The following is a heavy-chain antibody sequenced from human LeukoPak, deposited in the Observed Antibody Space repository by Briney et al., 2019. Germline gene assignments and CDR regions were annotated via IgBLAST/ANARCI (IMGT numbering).Heavy chain of an antibody. CDR3: ARDVVAGDYCYYGMDV. CDR1: GFSVSSNH. Sequence: GGSLRLSCAASGFSVSSNHMSWVRQAPGKGLEWVSIIYSGGSTYYADSVKGRFIISRDNSKNTLYLQMNSLRVEDTAVYYCARDVVAGDYCYYGMDVWGQGTTVTVSS. CDR2: IYSGGST. D-gene: IGHD2-15*01. J-gene: IGHJ6*02. V-gene: IGHV3-66*01.